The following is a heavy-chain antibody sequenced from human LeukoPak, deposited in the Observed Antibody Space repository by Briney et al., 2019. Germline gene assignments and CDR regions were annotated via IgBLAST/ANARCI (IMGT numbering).Heavy chain of an antibody. CDR3: AKDESPACSSPTCSYGAFDL. V-gene: IGHV3-23*01. CDR1: GFTFSTYA. D-gene: IGHD2-2*01. J-gene: IGHJ3*01. CDR2: ITGSGVTT. Sequence: GGSLRLSCAASGFTFSTYAMSWVRQAPGKGLEWVSTITGSGVTTHYADSVKGRFTISRDNSKNTLYLQMNSLRAEDTAVYYCAKDESPACSSPTCSYGAFDLWGQGTMVTVSS.